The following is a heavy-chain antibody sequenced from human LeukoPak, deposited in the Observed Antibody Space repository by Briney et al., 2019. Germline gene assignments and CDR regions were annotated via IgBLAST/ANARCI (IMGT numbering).Heavy chain of an antibody. V-gene: IGHV1-46*01. J-gene: IGHJ4*02. Sequence: ASVKVSCKASGYTFTSYYMHWVRQAPGQGLEWMGIINPSGGSTSYAQKFQGRVTMTRDMSTSTVYMELSSLRSEDTAVYYCAKGVTVTGPDDYFDYWGQGTLVTVSS. CDR1: GYTFTSYY. D-gene: IGHD4-17*01. CDR3: AKGVTVTGPDDYFDY. CDR2: INPSGGST.